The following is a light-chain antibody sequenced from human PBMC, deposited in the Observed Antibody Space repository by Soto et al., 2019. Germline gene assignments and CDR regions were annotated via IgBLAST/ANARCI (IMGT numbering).Light chain of an antibody. CDR2: DAS. CDR1: QSISSW. Sequence: DIQMTQSPSTLSASVGDRVTITCRASQSISSWLAWYQQKPGKAPKLLIYDASSLESGVPSRFSGSGSGTEFNLTISSLQPDDFASYYCQQYNNYSYTFGEGTKLEIK. J-gene: IGKJ2*01. V-gene: IGKV1-5*01. CDR3: QQYNNYSYT.